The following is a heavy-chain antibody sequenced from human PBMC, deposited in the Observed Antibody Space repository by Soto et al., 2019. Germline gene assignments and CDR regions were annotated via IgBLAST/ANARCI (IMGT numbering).Heavy chain of an antibody. CDR2: IYGDGTGT. CDR1: GFSFSGYW. Sequence: LRLSCVASGFSFSGYWMHWVRQRPGKGLAWVSNIYGDGTGTYADSVKGRFTISVDTSKNQFSLKLSSVTAADTAVYYCASRGYYDSSGYYRYFDYWGQGTLVTVSS. J-gene: IGHJ4*02. CDR3: ASRGYYDSSGYYRYFDY. V-gene: IGHV3-74*01. D-gene: IGHD3-22*01.